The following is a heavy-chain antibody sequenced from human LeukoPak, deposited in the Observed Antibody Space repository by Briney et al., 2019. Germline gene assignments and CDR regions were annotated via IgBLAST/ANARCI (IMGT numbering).Heavy chain of an antibody. CDR2: IDSSSSTI. J-gene: IGHJ4*02. CDR1: GFPFTTYN. V-gene: IGHV3-48*01. Sequence: GGSLRLSCADSGFPFTTYNMNWVRQAPGKGLEWVSYIDSSSSTIYYADSVKGRFTVSRDNAKNSLDLQRNSLRSEDTAVYYCVRDRGISFYFDYWGQGTLVTVSS. CDR3: VRDRGISFYFDY. D-gene: IGHD3-16*02.